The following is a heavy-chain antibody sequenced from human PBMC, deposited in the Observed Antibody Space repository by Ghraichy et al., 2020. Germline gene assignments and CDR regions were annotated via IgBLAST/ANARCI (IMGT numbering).Heavy chain of an antibody. J-gene: IGHJ6*02. Sequence: ESLNISCAVYGGSFSGYYWSWIRQPPGKGLEWIGEINHSGSTNYNPSLKSRVTISVDTSKNQFSLKLSSVTAADTAVYYCARGTVTRIYYYYYGMDVWGQGTTVTVSS. V-gene: IGHV4-34*01. CDR1: GGSFSGYY. CDR2: INHSGST. CDR3: ARGTVTRIYYYYYGMDV. D-gene: IGHD4-11*01.